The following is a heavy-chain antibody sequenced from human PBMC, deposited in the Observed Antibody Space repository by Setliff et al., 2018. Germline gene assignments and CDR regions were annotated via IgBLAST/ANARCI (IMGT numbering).Heavy chain of an antibody. D-gene: IGHD5-18*01. Sequence: ASVKVSCKASGYTLTNYYMHWVRQAPGQGLEWMGIINPSGGLTRYAQKFQGRVTMTRDTSTSTVYMEVISLRSDDTAVYYCARAPLESGYNYGQGHYFDYWGQGTLVTVSS. CDR3: ARAPLESGYNYGQGHYFDY. CDR1: GYTLTNYY. J-gene: IGHJ4*02. CDR2: INPSGGLT. V-gene: IGHV1-46*01.